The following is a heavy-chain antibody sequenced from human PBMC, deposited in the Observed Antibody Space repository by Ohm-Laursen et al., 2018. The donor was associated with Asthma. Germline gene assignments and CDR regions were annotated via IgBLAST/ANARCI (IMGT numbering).Heavy chain of an antibody. Sequence: SLRLSCAASGFTFSNAWMSWVRQAPGKGLEWVGRIKSKTDGGTTDCAAPVKGRFTISRDDSKNTLYLQMNSLKTEDTAVYYCTTGDIVVVPAAMRDYYYGMDVWGQGTTVTVSS. CDR1: GFTFSNAW. J-gene: IGHJ6*02. CDR3: TTGDIVVVPAAMRDYYYGMDV. CDR2: IKSKTDGGTT. D-gene: IGHD2-2*01. V-gene: IGHV3-15*01.